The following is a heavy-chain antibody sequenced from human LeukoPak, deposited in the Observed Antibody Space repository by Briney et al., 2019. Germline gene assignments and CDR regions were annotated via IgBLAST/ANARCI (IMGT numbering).Heavy chain of an antibody. CDR2: INPNSGGT. CDR3: ARQEYYYGSAPDY. D-gene: IGHD3-10*01. CDR1: GYTFTSYY. J-gene: IGHJ4*02. V-gene: IGHV1-2*02. Sequence: ASVKVSCKASGYTFTSYYMHWVRQAPGQGLEWMGWINPNSGGTNYAQKFQGRVTMTRDTSISTAYMELSRLRSDDTAVYYCARQEYYYGSAPDYWGQGTLVTVSS.